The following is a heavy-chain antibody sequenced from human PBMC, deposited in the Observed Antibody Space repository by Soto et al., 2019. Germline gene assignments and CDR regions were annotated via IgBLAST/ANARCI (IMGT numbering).Heavy chain of an antibody. CDR3: TRDNSAHWQWDEFDY. Sequence: GGSLRLSCVASGFTLSYYAMHWVRQAPGKGLEWVALISYDGTKQYYADSVKGRFTISRDNSKNTLYLQMSSLRADDTAMYYCTRDNSAHWQWDEFDYWGQGTLVTVSS. D-gene: IGHD1-1*01. CDR2: ISYDGTKQ. J-gene: IGHJ4*02. CDR1: GFTLSYYA. V-gene: IGHV3-33*05.